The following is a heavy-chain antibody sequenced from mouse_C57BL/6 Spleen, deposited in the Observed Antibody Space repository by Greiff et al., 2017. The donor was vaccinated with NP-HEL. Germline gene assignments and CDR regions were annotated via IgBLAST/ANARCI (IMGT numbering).Heavy chain of an antibody. CDR3: ARYDYGSPFAY. CDR1: GFTFSDYY. D-gene: IGHD2-4*01. J-gene: IGHJ3*01. CDR2: INYDGSST. Sequence: EVKLVESEGGLVQPGRSMKLSCTASGFTFSDYYMAWVRQVPEKGLEWVANINYDGSSTYYLDSLKSRFIISRDNAKNILYLQMSSLKSEDTATYYCARYDYGSPFAYWGQGTLVTVAA. V-gene: IGHV5-16*01.